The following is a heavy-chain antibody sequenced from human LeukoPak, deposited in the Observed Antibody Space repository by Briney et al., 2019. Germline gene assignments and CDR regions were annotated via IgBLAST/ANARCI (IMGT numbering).Heavy chain of an antibody. J-gene: IGHJ4*02. Sequence: SCKASGGTFSSYAMHWVRQAPGKGLEWVAAISYDGSNKYYADSVKGRFTISRDNSKNTLYLQMNSLRPEDTAVCYCASVVYCSSTSCPIDYWGQGTLVTVSS. D-gene: IGHD2-2*01. CDR3: ASVVYCSSTSCPIDY. V-gene: IGHV3-30-3*01. CDR2: ISYDGSNK. CDR1: GGTFSSYA.